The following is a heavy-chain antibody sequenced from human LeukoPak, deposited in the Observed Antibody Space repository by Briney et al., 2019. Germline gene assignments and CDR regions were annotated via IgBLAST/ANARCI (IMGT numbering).Heavy chain of an antibody. CDR2: ISGSGGST. V-gene: IGHV3-23*01. CDR1: GFTFSSYA. D-gene: IGHD3-10*01. Sequence: GGSLRLSCAASGFTFSSYAMSWVRQAPGKGLEWVSAISGSGGSTYYADSVKGRFTISRDNSKNTLYLQMNSLRAEDTAVYYCARVRGFGELVYFDYWGQGTLVTVSS. CDR3: ARVRGFGELVYFDY. J-gene: IGHJ4*02.